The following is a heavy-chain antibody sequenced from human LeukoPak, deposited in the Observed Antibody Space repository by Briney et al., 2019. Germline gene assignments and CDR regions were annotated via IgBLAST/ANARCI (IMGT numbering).Heavy chain of an antibody. CDR1: GGSISSGSYY. CDR2: IYTSGST. J-gene: IGHJ4*02. D-gene: IGHD5-24*01. Sequence: SQTLSLTCTVSGGSISSGSYYWSWIRQPAGKGLEWIVRIYTSGSTNYNPSLKSRVTLSVDTPKNQFSLKLSSVTAADTAVYYCASFYNGWYFDYWGQGTLVTVSS. CDR3: ASFYNGWYFDY. V-gene: IGHV4-61*02.